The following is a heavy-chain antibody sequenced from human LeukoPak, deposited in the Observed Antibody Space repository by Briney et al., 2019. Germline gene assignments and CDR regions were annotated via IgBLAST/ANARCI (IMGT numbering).Heavy chain of an antibody. CDR2: INTDGAVT. Sequence: PGWSLRLSCAASGFTFSKYWMLWVRQAPGKGLESVSRINTDGAVTTYADSVKGRFTLSRDNADNTMFLQMNSVRDEDTAVYYCATKQWLAPPPDSWGQGTPVTASS. CDR3: ATKQWLAPPPDS. CDR1: GFTFSKYW. J-gene: IGHJ4*02. V-gene: IGHV3-74*01. D-gene: IGHD6-19*01.